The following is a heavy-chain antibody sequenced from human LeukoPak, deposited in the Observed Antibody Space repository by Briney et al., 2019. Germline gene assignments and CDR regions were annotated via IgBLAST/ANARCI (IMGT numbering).Heavy chain of an antibody. CDR3: ARGERDIVVVVAATWYFDL. CDR2: INHSGST. D-gene: IGHD2-15*01. V-gene: IGHV4-34*01. Sequence: PSETLSLTCAVYGGSFSGYYWSWIRQPPGKGLEWAGEINHSGSTNYNPSRKSRVTISVDTSKDQFSLKLSSVTAADTAVYYCARGERDIVVVVAATWYFDLWGRGTLVTVSS. CDR1: GGSFSGYY. J-gene: IGHJ2*01.